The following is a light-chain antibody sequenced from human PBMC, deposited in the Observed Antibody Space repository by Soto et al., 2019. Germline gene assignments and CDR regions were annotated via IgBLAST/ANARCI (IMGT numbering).Light chain of an antibody. CDR1: QSIRSY. V-gene: IGKV1-39*01. Sequence: DIQMTQSPSSLSASVGDRVTITCRASQSIRSYLNWYQQKPEKAPELLIYEASSLQSGVPSRFSGSGSGTDFTLTISSLQHEDFSTYYCQQSYTTPFTFGPGTKVDIK. J-gene: IGKJ3*01. CDR2: EAS. CDR3: QQSYTTPFT.